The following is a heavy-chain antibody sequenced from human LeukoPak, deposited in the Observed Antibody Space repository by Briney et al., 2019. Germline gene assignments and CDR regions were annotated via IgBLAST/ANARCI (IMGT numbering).Heavy chain of an antibody. CDR3: AVSSYYYYYGMDV. V-gene: IGHV4-34*01. Sequence: SETLSLTCAVYGGSFSGYYWSWIRQPPGKGLEWFGEINHSGSTNYNPSLKSRVTISVDTSKNQFSLKLSSVTAADTAVYYCAVSSYYYYYGMDVWGQGTTVTVSS. CDR2: INHSGST. CDR1: GGSFSGYY. J-gene: IGHJ6*02.